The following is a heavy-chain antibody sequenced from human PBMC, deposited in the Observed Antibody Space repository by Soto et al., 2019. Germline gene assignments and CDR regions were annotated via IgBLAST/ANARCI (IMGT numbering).Heavy chain of an antibody. CDR2: IYGGGTT. J-gene: IGHJ4*02. CDR3: ARARIFGVLKGSYYFDH. D-gene: IGHD3-3*01. V-gene: IGHV3-53*04. Sequence: EVQLVESGGGFVQPGGSLRLSCAASGRFVSVNYMSWVRQTPGKGLEWFSVIYGGGTTHYADAVKGRFTISKDNSQNTVFLQMDSLRPDDTGVYYCARARIFGVLKGSYYFDHWGQGTLLTVSS. CDR1: GRFVSVNY.